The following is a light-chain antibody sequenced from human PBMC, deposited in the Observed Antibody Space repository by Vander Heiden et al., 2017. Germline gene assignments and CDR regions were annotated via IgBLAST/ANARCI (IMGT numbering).Light chain of an antibody. Sequence: HSLFPHPPSLSAPSLHTFPISFSRRPSNIEGNSVSWYQQVPGTVPKLLIYENDKRPSGIPDRFSGSKSATSATLVITGLQTGDEANYYCGTWDSSLSVVVFGGETRLTVL. CDR3: GTWDSSLSVVV. J-gene: IGLJ2*01. V-gene: IGLV1-51*01. CDR2: END. CDR1: PSNIEGNS.